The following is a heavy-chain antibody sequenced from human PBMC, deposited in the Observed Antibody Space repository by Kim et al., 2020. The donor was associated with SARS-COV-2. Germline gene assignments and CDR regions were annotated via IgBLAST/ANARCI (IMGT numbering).Heavy chain of an antibody. CDR2: IYYSGST. J-gene: IGHJ4*02. V-gene: IGHV4-31*03. CDR3: ATGRKKWQQPTDY. D-gene: IGHD6-13*01. CDR1: GGSISSGGYY. Sequence: SETLSLTCTVSGGSISSGGYYWSWIRQHPGKGLEWIGYIYYSGSTYYNPSLKSRVTISVDTSKNQFSLKLSSVTAADTAVYYCATGRKKWQQPTDYWGQGTLVTVSS.